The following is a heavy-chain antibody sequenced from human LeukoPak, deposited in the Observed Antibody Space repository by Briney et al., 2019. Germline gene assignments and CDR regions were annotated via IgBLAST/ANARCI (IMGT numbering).Heavy chain of an antibody. J-gene: IGHJ5*02. V-gene: IGHV1-8*01. CDR1: GYTFTSYD. CDR2: MNPNSGNT. CDR3: ARGRGVNYHDFWSGYEKWFDP. D-gene: IGHD3-3*01. Sequence: ASVKVSCKASGYTFTSYDINWVRQATGQGLEWMGWMNPNSGNTGYAQKFQGRVTMTRNTSISTAYMELSSLRSEDTAVYYCARGRGVNYHDFWSGYEKWFDPWGQETLVTVSS.